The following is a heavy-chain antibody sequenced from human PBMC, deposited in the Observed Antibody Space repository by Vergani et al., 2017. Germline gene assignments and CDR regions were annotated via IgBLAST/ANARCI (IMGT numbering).Heavy chain of an antibody. CDR2: IIPIFGTA. CDR3: ARDLKTYYYDSSGYSWFDP. J-gene: IGHJ5*02. D-gene: IGHD3-22*01. CDR1: GGTFKSNT. V-gene: IGHV1-69*01. Sequence: QVQLVQSGAEVKKPGSSVKVSCKTSGGTFKSNTFSWVRQAPGQGLEWMGGIIPIFGTADYAQDFQGRLSITADESTSTVYMELSSLRSDDTAVYYCARDLKTYYYDSSGYSWFDPWGQGTLVTVSS.